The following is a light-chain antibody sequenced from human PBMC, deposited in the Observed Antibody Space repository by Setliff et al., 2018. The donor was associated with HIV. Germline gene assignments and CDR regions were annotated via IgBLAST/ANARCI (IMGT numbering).Light chain of an antibody. CDR2: EVS. CDR3: SSYTISSAQL. CDR1: SSDVGAYNF. V-gene: IGLV2-14*01. J-gene: IGLJ1*01. Sequence: QSVLAQPASVSGSPGQSITISCTATSSDVGAYNFVSWYQRHPGKAPKLMICEVSNRPSGVSNRFSGSKSGNTASLTISGLQAEDEADYFCSSYTISSAQLFGTGTKVTVL.